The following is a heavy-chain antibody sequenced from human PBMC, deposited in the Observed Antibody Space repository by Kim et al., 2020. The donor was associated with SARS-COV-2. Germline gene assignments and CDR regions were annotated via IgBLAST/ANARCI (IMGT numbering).Heavy chain of an antibody. CDR1: GGSFSGYY. Sequence: SETLSLTCAVYGGSFSGYYWSWIRQPPGKGLEWIGEINHSGSTNYNPSLKSRVTISVDTSKNQFSLKLSSVTAADTAVYYCARGRWGRHTNNKYSYGYYAFDIWGQGTMVTVSS. V-gene: IGHV4-34*01. CDR2: INHSGST. CDR3: ARGRWGRHTNNKYSYGYYAFDI. D-gene: IGHD5-18*01. J-gene: IGHJ3*02.